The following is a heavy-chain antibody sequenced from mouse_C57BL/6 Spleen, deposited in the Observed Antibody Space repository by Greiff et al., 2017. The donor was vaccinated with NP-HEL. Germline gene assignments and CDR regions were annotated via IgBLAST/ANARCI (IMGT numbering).Heavy chain of an antibody. CDR1: GYSFTDYN. D-gene: IGHD1-1*01. CDR3: ARGTSLRRRYAMDY. V-gene: IGHV1-39*01. CDR2: INPNYGTT. Sequence: EVQLQESGPELVKPGASVKISCKASGYSFTDYNMNWVKQSNGKSLEWIGVINPNYGTTSYNQKFKGKATLTVDQSSSTAYMQLNSLTSEDSAVYYCARGTSLRRRYAMDYWGQGTSVTVSS. J-gene: IGHJ4*01.